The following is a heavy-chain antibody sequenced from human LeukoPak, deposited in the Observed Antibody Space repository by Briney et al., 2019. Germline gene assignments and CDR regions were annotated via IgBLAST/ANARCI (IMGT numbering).Heavy chain of an antibody. CDR1: GFTFSSYA. J-gene: IGHJ4*02. Sequence: GGSLRLSCAASGFTFSSYAMSWVRQAPGKGLEWVSVIYSGGSTYYADSVKGRFTISRDNSKNTLYLQMNSLRAEDTAVYYCARAHYGGNCFDYWGQGTLVTVSS. CDR2: IYSGGST. V-gene: IGHV3-53*01. CDR3: ARAHYGGNCFDY. D-gene: IGHD4-23*01.